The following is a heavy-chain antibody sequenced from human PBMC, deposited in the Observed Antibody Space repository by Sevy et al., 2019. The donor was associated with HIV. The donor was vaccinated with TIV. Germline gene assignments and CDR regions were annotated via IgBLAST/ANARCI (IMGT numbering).Heavy chain of an antibody. Sequence: SETLSLTCTVSGVSISGGAYYWGWIRQPPGKGLEWSGSISYTGSTYYNPSLKGRVTISVDTSKNQFSLKLTSVTAADTAVYYCARRGDNNWFDPWGQGTLVTVSS. D-gene: IGHD2-15*01. CDR1: GVSISGGAYY. CDR2: ISYTGST. J-gene: IGHJ5*02. CDR3: ARRGDNNWFDP. V-gene: IGHV4-39*01.